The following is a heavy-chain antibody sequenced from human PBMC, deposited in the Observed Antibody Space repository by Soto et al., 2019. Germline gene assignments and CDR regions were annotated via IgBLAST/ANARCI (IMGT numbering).Heavy chain of an antibody. Sequence: QITLKESGPTLVKPTQTLTLTCTFSGFSLSTTAVGVGWIRQPPGRALEWLALIYWDDDKRYSPSLKSRLTIPKDTSKNQVVLTMTNMDPVDTATYYCSHIAYAWVLGGFDYWGQGTLVTVS. CDR1: GFSLSTTAVG. CDR2: IYWDDDK. J-gene: IGHJ4*02. D-gene: IGHD3-16*01. V-gene: IGHV2-5*02. CDR3: SHIAYAWVLGGFDY.